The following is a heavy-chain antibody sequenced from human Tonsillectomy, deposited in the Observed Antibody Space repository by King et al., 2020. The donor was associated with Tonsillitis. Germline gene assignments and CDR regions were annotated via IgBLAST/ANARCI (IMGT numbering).Heavy chain of an antibody. D-gene: IGHD3-3*01. J-gene: IGHJ4*02. CDR2: IFSNDEK. CDR3: ARTGFWSGYYPFHFDY. CDR1: GFSLSNARMG. V-gene: IGHV2-26*01. Sequence: TLKESGPVLVKPTETLTLTCTVSGFSLSNARMGVSWIRQPPGRALEWLAHIFSNDEKSYSTSLKTRLTISKDTPKSQVVLTLTNMDPEDTAPYYCARTGFWSGYYPFHFDYWGQGSLVTVSS.